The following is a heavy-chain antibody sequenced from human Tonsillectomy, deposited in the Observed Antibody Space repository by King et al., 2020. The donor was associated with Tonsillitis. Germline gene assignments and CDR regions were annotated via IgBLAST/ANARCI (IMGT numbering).Heavy chain of an antibody. CDR2: INHSGST. Sequence: VQLQQWGAGLLKPSETLSLTCAVYGGSFSGYYWSWIRQPPGKGLEWIGEINHSGSTNYNPSLKSRVTISVDTSKNQFSLKLSSVTAADTAVYYCAREGYCSSTSCQHKIRGNKRFNFDYWGQGTLITVSS. D-gene: IGHD2-2*01. J-gene: IGHJ4*02. CDR3: AREGYCSSTSCQHKIRGNKRFNFDY. CDR1: GGSFSGYY. V-gene: IGHV4-34*01.